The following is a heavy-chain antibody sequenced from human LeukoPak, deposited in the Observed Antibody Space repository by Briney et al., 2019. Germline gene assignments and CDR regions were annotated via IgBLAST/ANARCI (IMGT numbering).Heavy chain of an antibody. Sequence: PSETLSLTCTVPGGSISSSSYYWGWIRQPPGKGLEWIGSIYYSGSTYYNPSLKSRVTISVDTSKNQFSLKLSSVTAADTAVYYCARRDPHSGSYYYWGQGTLVTVSS. J-gene: IGHJ4*02. D-gene: IGHD1-26*01. CDR3: ARRDPHSGSYYY. V-gene: IGHV4-39*01. CDR2: IYYSGST. CDR1: GGSISSSSYY.